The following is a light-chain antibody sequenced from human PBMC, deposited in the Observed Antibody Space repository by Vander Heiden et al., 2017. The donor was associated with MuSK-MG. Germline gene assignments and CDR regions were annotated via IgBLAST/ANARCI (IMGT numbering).Light chain of an antibody. CDR2: LSSDGSH. Sequence: QLVLPLSPSASASLGASVTPTCTLSSGHCSYAIAWHQQQPEKGPRDLMKLSSDGSHSKGDGIPDRFSGSSSGAGRYLTISSLQSEDEADYYCRAWGTGIQVFGGGTKLTVL. CDR3: RAWGTGIQV. J-gene: IGLJ3*02. CDR1: SGHCSYA. V-gene: IGLV4-69*01.